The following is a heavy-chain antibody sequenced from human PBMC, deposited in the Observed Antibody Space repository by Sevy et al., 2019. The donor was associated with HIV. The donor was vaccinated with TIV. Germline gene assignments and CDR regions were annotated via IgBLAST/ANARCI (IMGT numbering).Heavy chain of an antibody. D-gene: IGHD3-10*01. CDR1: GGSVSSGSYY. J-gene: IGHJ6*02. Sequence: SETLSLTCTVSGGSVSSGSYYWSWIRQPPGKGLEWIGYIYYSGSTNYNPSLKSRVTISVDTSKNHFSLKLSSVTAADTAVYYCARDKITMVQGVMRGYYYYGMDVWGQGTTVTVSS. CDR3: ARDKITMVQGVMRGYYYYGMDV. CDR2: IYYSGST. V-gene: IGHV4-61*03.